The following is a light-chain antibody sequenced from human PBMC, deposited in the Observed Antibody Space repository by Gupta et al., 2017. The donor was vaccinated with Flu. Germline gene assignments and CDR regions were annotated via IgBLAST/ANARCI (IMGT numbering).Light chain of an antibody. J-gene: IGKJ4*01. CDR1: EDIRNS. CDR2: STS. V-gene: IGKV1-33*01. Sequence: GDRITSTCQANEDIRNSLKWYQHKPGKAPDLLVYSTSYLESGVPSRFSGSGSGTDFTFTISSVQPEDAATYYCQQYESVPLAFGGGTRVEIK. CDR3: QQYESVPLA.